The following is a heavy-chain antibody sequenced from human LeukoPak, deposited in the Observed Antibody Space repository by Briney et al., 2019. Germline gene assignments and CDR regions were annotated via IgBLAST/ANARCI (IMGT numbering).Heavy chain of an antibody. J-gene: IGHJ4*02. D-gene: IGHD6-13*01. V-gene: IGHV3-20*04. CDR3: ARYSSSRGDY. CDR2: INWIGGST. CDR1: GFTFDDYG. Sequence: GGSLRLSCAASGFTFDDYGMSWVRQAPGKGLEWVSGINWIGGSTNYADSVKVRFTISRDNAKNSLYLQMNSPRAEATALYYCARYSSSRGDYWGQGTLVTVSS.